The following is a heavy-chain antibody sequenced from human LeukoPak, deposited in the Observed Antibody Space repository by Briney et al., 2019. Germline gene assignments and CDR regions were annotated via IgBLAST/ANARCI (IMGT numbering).Heavy chain of an antibody. CDR1: GGSISSGGYY. CDR2: IYYSGST. V-gene: IGHV4-31*03. Sequence: PSQTLSLTCTVSGGSISSGGYYWSWIRQHPGKGLEWIGYIYYSGSTYYNPSLKSRDTISVDTSKNQFSLKLSSVTAADTAVYYCASLPMVRGVIWQNWFDPWGQGTLVTVSS. D-gene: IGHD3-10*01. J-gene: IGHJ5*02. CDR3: ASLPMVRGVIWQNWFDP.